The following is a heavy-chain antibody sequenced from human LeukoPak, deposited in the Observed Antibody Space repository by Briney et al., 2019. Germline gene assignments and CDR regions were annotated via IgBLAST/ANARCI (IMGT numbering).Heavy chain of an antibody. J-gene: IGHJ6*03. CDR1: GGTFSSYA. Sequence: SVKVSCKASGGTFSSYAISWVRQAPGQGLEGMGGIIPIFGTANYAQKFQGRVTITADKSTSTAYMELSSLRSEDTAVYYCARAFSTWSNGYYYYYYYMDVWGKGTTVTVSS. D-gene: IGHD3-3*01. CDR3: ARAFSTWSNGYYYYYYYMDV. CDR2: IIPIFGTA. V-gene: IGHV1-69*06.